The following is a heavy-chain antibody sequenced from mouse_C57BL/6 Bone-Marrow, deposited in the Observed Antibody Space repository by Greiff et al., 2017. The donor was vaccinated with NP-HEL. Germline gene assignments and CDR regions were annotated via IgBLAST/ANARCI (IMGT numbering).Heavy chain of an antibody. CDR2: IDPENGDT. Sequence: EVQLQQSGAELVRPGASVKLSCTASGFNIKDDYMHWVKQRPEQGLEWIGWIDPENGDTEYASKFQGKATITADTSSTTAYLQLSSLTSEDTAVYYCTTDYDGVAYWCRGTLVTVTA. CDR1: GFNIKDDY. CDR3: TTDYDGVAY. J-gene: IGHJ3*01. D-gene: IGHD2-4*01. V-gene: IGHV14-4*01.